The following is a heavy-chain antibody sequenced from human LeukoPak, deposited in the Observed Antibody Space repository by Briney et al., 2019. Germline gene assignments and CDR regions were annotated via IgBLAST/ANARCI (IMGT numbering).Heavy chain of an antibody. J-gene: IGHJ4*02. V-gene: IGHV3-30*18. D-gene: IGHD5-18*01. CDR3: AKDRYSYAYEYFDC. CDR2: ISYDGRNK. CDR1: GFIFDDYG. Sequence: GGSLRLSCGASGFIFDDYGMHWVRQAPGKGLEWVAVISYDGRNKYYADSVKGRFTISRDNSKNTLYLQMNSLRAEDTAVYYCAKDRYSYAYEYFDCWGQGTLVTVSS.